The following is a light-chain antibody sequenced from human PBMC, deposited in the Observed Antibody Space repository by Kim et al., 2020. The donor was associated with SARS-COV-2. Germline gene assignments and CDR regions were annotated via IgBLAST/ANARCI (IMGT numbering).Light chain of an antibody. V-gene: IGKV3-20*01. Sequence: PGERATRACRASQSISSSYLAWYQQRPGQAPRLLIYGASSRATGIPDRFSGSGSGADFTLTISRLEPEDFAVYYCQHYSSSPPWTFGQGTKVDIK. CDR3: QHYSSSPPWT. CDR2: GAS. J-gene: IGKJ1*01. CDR1: QSISSSY.